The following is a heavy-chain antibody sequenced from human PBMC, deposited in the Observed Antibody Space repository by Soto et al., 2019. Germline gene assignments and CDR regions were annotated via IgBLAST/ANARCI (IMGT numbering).Heavy chain of an antibody. V-gene: IGHV3-23*01. CDR1: GFTFSSYA. CDR2: ISGGGANT. CDR3: AKGTLGSWSPFVY. J-gene: IGHJ4*02. Sequence: GGSLRLSCAASGFTFSSYALSWVRQAPGKGLEWVSAISGGGANTYYADSVKGRFTISRDNSKNTQYLQMNSLRAEDTAVYYCAKGTLGSWSPFVYWCQGTLVTVSS. D-gene: IGHD6-13*01.